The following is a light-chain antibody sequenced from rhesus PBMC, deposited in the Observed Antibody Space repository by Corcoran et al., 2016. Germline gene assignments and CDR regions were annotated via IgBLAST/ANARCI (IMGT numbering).Light chain of an antibody. V-gene: IGKV1-28*03. CDR2: DAA. J-gene: IGKJ4*01. CDR3: LQHYSYPLT. Sequence: DIQMTQSPSSLSASVGDTVTITCRASQASSTYLNWLQQKPGTAPKLLNSDAASLERGVPSRFSGSGSGTDVTRTISRLQPEDFAAYYCLQHYSYPLTFGGGTKVEIK. CDR1: QASSTY.